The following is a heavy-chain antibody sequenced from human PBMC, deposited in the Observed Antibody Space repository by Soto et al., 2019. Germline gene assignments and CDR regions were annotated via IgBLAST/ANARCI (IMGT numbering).Heavy chain of an antibody. CDR2: VYYTGST. V-gene: IGHV4-30-4*01. J-gene: IGHJ5*02. Sequence: SETLSLTCTVPGASIRSTDYYWSWIRQAPGKGLEWIGYVYYTGSTYYNPSLMSRLTISVDTSKNQFSLKLTSVTAAETAVYYCVRTAREGAVAPHWFDRWGQGTQVTVSS. CDR1: GASIRSTDYY. CDR3: VRTAREGAVAPHWFDR. D-gene: IGHD2-21*02.